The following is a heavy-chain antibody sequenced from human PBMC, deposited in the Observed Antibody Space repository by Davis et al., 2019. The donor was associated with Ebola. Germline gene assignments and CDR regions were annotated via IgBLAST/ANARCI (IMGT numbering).Heavy chain of an antibody. V-gene: IGHV5-51*06. CDR2: IYPGDSDT. Sequence: KVSCKGSGYSFTSYWIGWVRQMPGKGLEWMGIIYPGDSDTRYSPSFQGQITITVDKSARTAFLQWSSLEASDTAIYYCARRENSDFWSGYYMDWGQGTLVTVSS. CDR1: GYSFTSYW. J-gene: IGHJ4*02. CDR3: ARRENSDFWSGYYMD. D-gene: IGHD3-3*01.